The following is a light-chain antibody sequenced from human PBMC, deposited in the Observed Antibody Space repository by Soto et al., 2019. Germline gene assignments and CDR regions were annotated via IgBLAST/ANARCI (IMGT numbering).Light chain of an antibody. Sequence: QSALTQPASVSGSPGQSITISCTGTSSDVCNYKYVSWYQQHPGKAPKLMIYEVSNRPSGVSNRFSGSKSGNTASLTISGLQAEDEIDYYCFSYTSSGTYVFGTGTNVTVL. CDR1: SSDVCNYKY. CDR2: EVS. CDR3: FSYTSSGTYV. V-gene: IGLV2-14*01. J-gene: IGLJ1*01.